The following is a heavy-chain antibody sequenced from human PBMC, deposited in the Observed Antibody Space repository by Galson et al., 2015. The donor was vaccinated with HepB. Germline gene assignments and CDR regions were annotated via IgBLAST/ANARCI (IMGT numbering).Heavy chain of an antibody. CDR3: ARGGYDYIWGSYRPFDY. J-gene: IGHJ4*02. D-gene: IGHD3-16*02. Sequence: SVKVSCKASGYTFTGYYMHWVRQAPGQGLEWMGRINPNSGGTNYAQKFQGRVTMTRDTSISTAYMELSRLRSDDTAVYYCARGGYDYIWGSYRPFDYWGQGTLVTVSS. CDR1: GYTFTGYY. CDR2: INPNSGGT. V-gene: IGHV1-2*06.